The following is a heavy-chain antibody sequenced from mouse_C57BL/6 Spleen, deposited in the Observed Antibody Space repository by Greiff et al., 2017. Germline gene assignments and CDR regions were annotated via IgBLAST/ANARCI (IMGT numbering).Heavy chain of an antibody. CDR2: IYPKNGGT. CDR1: GYTFTDYY. Sequence: VQLKESGPELVKPGASVKMSCKASGYTFTDYYMHWVKQTHVYGLEWIGYIYPKNGGTGYNQKFKGKATMTVDKSSSTAYMELRSLTSEDSAVYYCARPSTVVATDYAMDYWGQGTSVTVSS. CDR3: ARPSTVVATDYAMDY. D-gene: IGHD1-1*01. J-gene: IGHJ4*01. V-gene: IGHV1-34*01.